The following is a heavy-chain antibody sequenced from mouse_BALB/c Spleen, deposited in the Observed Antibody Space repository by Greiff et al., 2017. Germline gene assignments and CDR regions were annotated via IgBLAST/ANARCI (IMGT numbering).Heavy chain of an antibody. CDR1: GFTFSSYA. Sequence: EVKLQESGGGLVKPGGSLKLSCAASGFTFSSYAMSWVRQTPEKRLEWVASISSGGSTYYPDSVKGRFTISRDNARSILYLQMSSLRSEDTAMYYCARGGDYTMDYWGQGTSVTVSS. V-gene: IGHV5-6-5*01. CDR2: ISSGGST. CDR3: ARGGDYTMDY. J-gene: IGHJ4*01.